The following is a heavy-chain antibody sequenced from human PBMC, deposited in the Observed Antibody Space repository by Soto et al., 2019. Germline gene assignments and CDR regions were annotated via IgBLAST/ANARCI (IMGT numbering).Heavy chain of an antibody. CDR2: IYYSGNT. V-gene: IGHV4-4*02. D-gene: IGHD6-13*01. CDR1: GGSITSNNW. Sequence: QVQLQESGPGLVKPSGTLSLTCAVSGGSITSNNWWSWVRQPPGKGLEWIGEIYYSGNTNYNPSLRGRVSMSVDKSQNQFSLWLTSVNAADMAVYYCARRFGHTSSWYFDLWGQGILITVSS. J-gene: IGHJ4*02. CDR3: ARRFGHTSSWYFDL.